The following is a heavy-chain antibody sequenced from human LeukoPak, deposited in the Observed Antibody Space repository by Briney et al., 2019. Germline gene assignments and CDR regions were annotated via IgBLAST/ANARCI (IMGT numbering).Heavy chain of an antibody. Sequence: APVKVSCKASGYTFTSYGISWVRQAPGQGLEWMGWISAYNGNTNYAQKPQGRVTMTTDTSTSTAYMELRSLRSDDTAVYYCARDVLVVAANNWYFDLWGRGTLVTVSS. J-gene: IGHJ2*01. CDR3: ARDVLVVAANNWYFDL. D-gene: IGHD2-15*01. CDR1: GYTFTSYG. CDR2: ISAYNGNT. V-gene: IGHV1-18*01.